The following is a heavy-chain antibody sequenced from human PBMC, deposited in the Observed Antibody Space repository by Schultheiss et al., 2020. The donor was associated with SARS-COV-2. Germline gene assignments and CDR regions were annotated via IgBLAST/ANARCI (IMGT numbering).Heavy chain of an antibody. CDR1: GFTVSSNY. V-gene: IGHV3-48*01. CDR2: ISSSSSTI. D-gene: IGHD2-2*01. Sequence: GGSLRLSCAASGFTVSSNYMSWVRQAPGKGLEWVSYISSSSSTIYYADSVKGRFTISRDNAKNSLYLQMNSLRAEDTAVYYCARGPSHVPDYYMDVWGKGTTVTVSS. CDR3: ARGPSHVPDYYMDV. J-gene: IGHJ6*03.